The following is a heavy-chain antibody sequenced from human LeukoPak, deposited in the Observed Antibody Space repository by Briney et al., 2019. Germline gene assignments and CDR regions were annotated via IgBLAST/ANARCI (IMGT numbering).Heavy chain of an antibody. D-gene: IGHD2-15*01. V-gene: IGHV3-23*01. CDR3: ATYRQVLSPFES. CDR1: GFTFSSYA. CDR2: IFPSGGEI. J-gene: IGHJ4*02. Sequence: GGSLRLSCAASGFTFSSYAIHWVRQPPGRGLEWVSSIFPSGGEIHYADSVRGRFTISRDNSKSILSLQMNSLRAEDTAIYYCATYRQVLSPFESWGQGTLVTVSS.